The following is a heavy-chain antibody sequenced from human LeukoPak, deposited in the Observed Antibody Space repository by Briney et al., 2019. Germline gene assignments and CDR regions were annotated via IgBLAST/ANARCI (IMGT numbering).Heavy chain of an antibody. CDR2: INAGNDNT. V-gene: IGHV1-3*01. Sequence: ASVKVSCKASGYTFTTYTIHWVRQAPGQRLEWMGWINAGNDNTKYSQKFQDRVTITRDTSASTAYMELSSLRSEDTAVYYCARDSLYSSGWYGYYGMDIWGQGTTVTVSS. J-gene: IGHJ6*02. D-gene: IGHD6-19*01. CDR1: GYTFTTYT. CDR3: ARDSLYSSGWYGYYGMDI.